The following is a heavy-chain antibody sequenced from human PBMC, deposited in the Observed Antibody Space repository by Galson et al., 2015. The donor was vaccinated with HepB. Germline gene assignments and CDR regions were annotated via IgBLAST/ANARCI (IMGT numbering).Heavy chain of an antibody. CDR3: ARDMVMTATFVFDI. Sequence: SVKVSCKASGYTFTGYYIHWVRQAPGQGLEWMGRINPHSGGTNYAQKFQGRVTMTRDTSISTAYMELNRLRSDDTAVYYCARDMVMTATFVFDIWGQGTMVTVSS. J-gene: IGHJ3*02. CDR1: GYTFTGYY. CDR2: INPHSGGT. D-gene: IGHD2-21*02. V-gene: IGHV1-2*06.